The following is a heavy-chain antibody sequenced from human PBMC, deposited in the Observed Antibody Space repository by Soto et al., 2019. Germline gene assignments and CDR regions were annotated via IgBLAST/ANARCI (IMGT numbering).Heavy chain of an antibody. Sequence: QVQLQQWGAGLLKPSETLSLTCAVYGGSFSGYYWSWIRQPPGKGLEWIGEINHSGSTNYNPSLKSRVTISVDTSKNQFSLKLSSVTAADTAVYYCARNYDSSGYYYWGQGTLVTVSS. D-gene: IGHD3-22*01. V-gene: IGHV4-34*01. J-gene: IGHJ4*02. CDR2: INHSGST. CDR1: GGSFSGYY. CDR3: ARNYDSSGYYY.